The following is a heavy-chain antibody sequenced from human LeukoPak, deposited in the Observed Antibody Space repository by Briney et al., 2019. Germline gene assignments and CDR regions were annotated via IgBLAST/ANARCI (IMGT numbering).Heavy chain of an antibody. CDR2: INPSNGDT. CDR1: GYTFTASY. Sequence: ASVKVSCKASGYTFTASYTQWARQAPGQGLEWMGRINPSNGDTEYEQKFQGRVTMTRDTSISTVYMELSRLTSGDTAVYYCARSWYGMDVWGQGTTVTVSS. J-gene: IGHJ6*02. V-gene: IGHV1-2*06. CDR3: ARSWYGMDV. D-gene: IGHD1-14*01.